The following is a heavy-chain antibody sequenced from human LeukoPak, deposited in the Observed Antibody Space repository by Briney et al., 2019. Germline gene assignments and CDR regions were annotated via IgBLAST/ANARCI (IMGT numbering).Heavy chain of an antibody. CDR3: ARADRYGTTWYGRVDY. J-gene: IGHJ4*02. Sequence: PGGSLRLSCAASGFTFSTFGMHWVRQAPGKGLEWVAVISYDGSNKYYGDSVKGRFTISRDNSKNTLYLQMNSLRAEDTAVYYCARADRYGTTWYGRVDYWGQGTLVTVSS. D-gene: IGHD6-13*01. V-gene: IGHV3-30*03. CDR1: GFTFSTFG. CDR2: ISYDGSNK.